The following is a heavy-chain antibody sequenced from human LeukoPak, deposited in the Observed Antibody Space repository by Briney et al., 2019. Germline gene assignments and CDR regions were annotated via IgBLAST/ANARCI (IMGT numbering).Heavy chain of an antibody. V-gene: IGHV3-74*01. Sequence: GGTLRLSCAASGFTFSKYWMLWVRQAPGQGLESVSRINTDGTVTTYADSVKGRFTVSRDNADNTMFLQMNSVRDEDKAVYYCATKQWLAPPPDSWGQGTPVTVSS. D-gene: IGHD6-19*01. CDR3: ATKQWLAPPPDS. CDR2: INTDGTVT. J-gene: IGHJ4*02. CDR1: GFTFSKYW.